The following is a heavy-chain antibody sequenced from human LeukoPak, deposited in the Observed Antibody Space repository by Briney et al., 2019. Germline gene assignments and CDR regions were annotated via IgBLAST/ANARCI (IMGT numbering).Heavy chain of an antibody. CDR2: VSAYADDT. CDR3: ARDCIGCLGFDY. Sequence: GASVKVSCKVSGYTFTSYGISWVRQAPGQGLEWMGWVSAYADDTNYVQKFRGRITMTTDTSTSTAYMELRSLRSDDTAVYYCARDCIGCLGFDYWGQGTLVTVSS. CDR1: GYTFTSYG. J-gene: IGHJ4*02. D-gene: IGHD1-26*01. V-gene: IGHV1-18*01.